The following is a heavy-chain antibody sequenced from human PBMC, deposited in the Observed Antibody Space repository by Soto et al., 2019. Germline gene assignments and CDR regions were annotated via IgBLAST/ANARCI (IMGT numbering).Heavy chain of an antibody. V-gene: IGHV3-48*03. CDR2: ISSSGSTI. CDR1: GFTFSSYE. D-gene: IGHD2-15*01. Sequence: GGSLRLSCAASGFTFSSYEMNWVRQAPGKGLEWVSYISSSGSTIYYADSVKGRFTISRDNAKNSLYLQMNSLRAEDTAVYYCAGASSRVSSVVAAYWGQGTLVTVSS. J-gene: IGHJ4*02. CDR3: AGASSRVSSVVAAY.